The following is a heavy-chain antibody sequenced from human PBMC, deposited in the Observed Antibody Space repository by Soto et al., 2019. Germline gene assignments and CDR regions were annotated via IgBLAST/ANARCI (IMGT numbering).Heavy chain of an antibody. V-gene: IGHV4-59*08. D-gene: IGHD2-21*01. CDR2: IYYSGST. CDR3: ARRNIDCYYLDWLCDY. J-gene: IGHJ4*02. Sequence: QVQLQESGPGLVKPSETLSLTCTVSGGSISSYYWSWIRQPPGKGLEWIGYIYYSGSTNYNPSLKSRVTLSVDTSRNQFSLELSSVTVADAAVYYCARRNIDCYYLDWLCDYWGQGTLVTVSS. CDR1: GGSISSYY.